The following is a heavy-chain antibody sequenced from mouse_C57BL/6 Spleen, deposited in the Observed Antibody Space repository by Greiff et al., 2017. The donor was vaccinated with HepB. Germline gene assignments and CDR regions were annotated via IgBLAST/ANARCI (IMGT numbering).Heavy chain of an antibody. Sequence: VQLQQPGAELVRPGSSVKLSCKASGYTFTSYWMHWVKQRPIQGLEWIGNIDPSDSETHYNQKFKDKATLTVDKSSSTAYMQLSSLTSEDSAVYYGARRGLLGYAMDYWGQGTSVTVSS. J-gene: IGHJ4*01. CDR1: GYTFTSYW. CDR2: IDPSDSET. D-gene: IGHD1-1*01. CDR3: ARRGLLGYAMDY. V-gene: IGHV1-52*01.